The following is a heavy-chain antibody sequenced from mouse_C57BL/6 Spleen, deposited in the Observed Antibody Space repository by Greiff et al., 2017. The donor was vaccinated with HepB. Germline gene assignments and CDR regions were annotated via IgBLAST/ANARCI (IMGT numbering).Heavy chain of an antibody. J-gene: IGHJ4*01. V-gene: IGHV1-26*01. CDR3: ARVTTELDYYAMDY. D-gene: IGHD1-1*01. Sequence: VQLQQSGPELVKPGASVKISCKASGYTFTDYYMNWVKQSHGKSLEWIGDINPNNGGTSYNQKFKGKATLTVDKSSSTAYMELRSLTSEDSAVYYCARVTTELDYYAMDYWGQGTSVTVSS. CDR1: GYTFTDYY. CDR2: INPNNGGT.